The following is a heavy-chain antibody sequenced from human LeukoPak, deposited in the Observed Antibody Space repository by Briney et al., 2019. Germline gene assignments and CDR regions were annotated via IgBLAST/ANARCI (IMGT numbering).Heavy chain of an antibody. CDR1: GFNFRYFW. CDR2: IYSGGST. D-gene: IGHD6-19*01. V-gene: IGHV3-66*01. CDR3: ARESSGWYGNWFDP. J-gene: IGHJ5*02. Sequence: GGSLRLSCLGSGFNFRYFWMSWVRQAPGKGLEWVSVIYSGGSTYYADSVKGRFTISRDNSKNTLYLQMNSLRAEDTAVYYCARESSGWYGNWFDPWGQGTLVTVSS.